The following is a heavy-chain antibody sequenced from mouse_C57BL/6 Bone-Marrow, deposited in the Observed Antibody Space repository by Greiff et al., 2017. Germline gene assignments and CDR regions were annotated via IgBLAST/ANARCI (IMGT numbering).Heavy chain of an antibody. CDR1: GFTFSDFY. CDR3: ARHYGYWYFDV. V-gene: IGHV7-1*01. J-gene: IGHJ1*03. D-gene: IGHD1-1*01. Sequence: EVKLVESGGGLVQSGRSLRLSCATSGFTFSDFYMEWVRQAPGKGLEWIAASRNKANDYTTEYSASVKGRFIVSRDTSQSILYLQMNALRAEDTAIYYCARHYGYWYFDVWGTGTTVTVSS. CDR2: SRNKANDYTT.